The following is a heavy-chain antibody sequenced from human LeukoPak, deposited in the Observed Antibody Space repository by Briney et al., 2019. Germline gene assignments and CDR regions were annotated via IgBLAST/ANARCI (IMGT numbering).Heavy chain of an antibody. CDR3: AGYGYSSSWYRRYYYYYGMDV. CDR1: GFTFSSYG. J-gene: IGHJ6*02. D-gene: IGHD6-13*01. Sequence: GGSLRLTCAASGFTFSSYGMHWVRQAPGKGLEWVAVIWYDGSNKYYADSVKGRFTISRDNSKNTLYLQMNSLRAEDTAVYYCAGYGYSSSWYRRYYYYYGMDVWGQGTTVTVSS. CDR2: IWYDGSNK. V-gene: IGHV3-33*01.